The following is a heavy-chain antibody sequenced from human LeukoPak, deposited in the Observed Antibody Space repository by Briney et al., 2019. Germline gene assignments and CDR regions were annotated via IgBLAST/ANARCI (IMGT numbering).Heavy chain of an antibody. Sequence: PGGSLRLSCAASGFTFTTYWMSWVRQAPGKVLEWVANINQDGSEKYYVDSVKGRFTISRDNAKNSLYLQMNSLRAEDTAVYFCARAIGSNTLWGQGTLVTVSS. D-gene: IGHD4-23*01. V-gene: IGHV3-7*01. CDR2: INQDGSEK. CDR3: ARAIGSNTL. J-gene: IGHJ4*02. CDR1: GFTFTTYW.